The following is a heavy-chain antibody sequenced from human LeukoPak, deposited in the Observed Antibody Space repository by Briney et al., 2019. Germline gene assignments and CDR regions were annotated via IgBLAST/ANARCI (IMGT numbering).Heavy chain of an antibody. CDR3: ARGTTAFDY. V-gene: IGHV3-21*01. CDR1: GFTFSNAW. Sequence: GGSLRLSCAASGFTFSNAWMSWVRQAPGKGLEWVSSISSSSTYIYYADSVKGRFTISRDNAKNSLYLQMNSLRADDTAVYYCARGTTAFDYWGQGTLVTVSS. CDR2: ISSSSTYI. J-gene: IGHJ4*02. D-gene: IGHD1/OR15-1a*01.